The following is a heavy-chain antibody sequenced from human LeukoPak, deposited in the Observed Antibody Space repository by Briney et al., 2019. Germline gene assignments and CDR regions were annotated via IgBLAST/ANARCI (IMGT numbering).Heavy chain of an antibody. CDR2: ISWNSGDI. J-gene: IGHJ4*02. CDR3: FVGQGINC. CDR1: GFIFDDYA. V-gene: IGHV3-9*01. Sequence: PGGSLRLSCAASGFIFDDYALHWVRQAPGKGLEWVSGISWNSGDIDYVGSVEGRFTISRDNAKDSLYLQMNSLRAEDTALYYCFVGQGINCWGQGTLVTVSP. D-gene: IGHD3-10*01.